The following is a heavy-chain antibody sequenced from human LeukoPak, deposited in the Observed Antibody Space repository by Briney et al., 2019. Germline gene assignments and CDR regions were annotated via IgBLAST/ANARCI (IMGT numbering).Heavy chain of an antibody. CDR3: AREVWGPEY. V-gene: IGHV3-7*01. CDR2: IKQDGSDK. Sequence: GGSLRLSCAASGFTFTKYWMTWVRQAPGKGLEWVGNIKQDGSDKNYMDSVKGRFTISRDNTKNSVDLQMSSLRAEDTAVYYCAREVWGPEYWGQGTLVTVSS. D-gene: IGHD1-14*01. J-gene: IGHJ4*02. CDR1: GFTFTKYW.